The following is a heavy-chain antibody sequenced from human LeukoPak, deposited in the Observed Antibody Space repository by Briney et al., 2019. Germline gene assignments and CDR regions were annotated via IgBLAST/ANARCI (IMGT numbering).Heavy chain of an antibody. J-gene: IGHJ4*02. CDR1: GFTFSSYE. CDR2: ISSSGSTI. V-gene: IGHV3-48*03. CDR3: ARDHPSLYFDY. Sequence: GGSLRLSCAASGFTFSSYEMNWVRQAPGKGLEWVSYISSSGSTIYYADSAKGRFTISRDNAKNSLYLQMDSLRAEDTAAYYCARDHPSLYFDYWGQGTLVTVSS.